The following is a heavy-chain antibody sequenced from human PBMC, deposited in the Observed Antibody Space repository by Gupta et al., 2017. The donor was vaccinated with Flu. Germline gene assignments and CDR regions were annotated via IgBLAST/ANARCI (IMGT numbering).Heavy chain of an antibody. V-gene: IGHV4-59*01. CDR1: RGSISSYY. J-gene: IGHJ4*02. Sequence: QVQLQESGPALVKPSETLSLTCTVSRGSISSYYWSWIRQPPGKGLEWIGYIYYSGSTNYNPSLKSRVTISVDTSKNQFSLKLSSVTAADTAVYYCARGVGWNYTIDYWGQGTLVTVSS. CDR3: ARGVGWNYTIDY. CDR2: IYYSGST. D-gene: IGHD1-7*01.